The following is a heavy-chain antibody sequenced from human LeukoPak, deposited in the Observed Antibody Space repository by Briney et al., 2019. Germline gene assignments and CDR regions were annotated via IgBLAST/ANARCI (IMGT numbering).Heavy chain of an antibody. CDR3: ARLHFHYMDV. J-gene: IGHJ6*03. CDR1: GGSISSYY. CDR2: IYYSGST. Sequence: PSETLSLTCTVSGGSISSYYWSWIRQPPGKGLEWIGYIYYSGSTNYNPSLKSRVTISVDTSKNQFSLKLSSVTAADTAVYYCARLHFHYMDVWGKGTMVTVSS. V-gene: IGHV4-59*01. D-gene: IGHD3-3*02.